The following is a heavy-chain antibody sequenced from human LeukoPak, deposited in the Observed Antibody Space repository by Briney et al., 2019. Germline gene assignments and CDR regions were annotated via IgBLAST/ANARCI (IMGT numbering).Heavy chain of an antibody. CDR1: GGSISSSSYY. D-gene: IGHD6-13*01. V-gene: IGHV4-39*06. Sequence: SETLSLTCTVSGGSISSSSYYWGWIRQPPGKGLEWIGSIYYSGSTYYNPSLKSRVTISVDTSKNQFPLKLSSVTAADTAVYYCARDLAAAGHPDAFDIWGQGTMVTVSS. CDR2: IYYSGST. J-gene: IGHJ3*02. CDR3: ARDLAAAGHPDAFDI.